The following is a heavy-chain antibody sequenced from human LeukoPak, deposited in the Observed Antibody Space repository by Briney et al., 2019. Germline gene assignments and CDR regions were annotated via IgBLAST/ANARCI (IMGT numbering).Heavy chain of an antibody. CDR2: ISGSGGST. CDR1: GFTFSSYA. Sequence: GGSLRLSCAASGFTFSSYAMSWVRQAPGKGLEWVSAISGSGGSTYYADSVKGRFTISRDNAKNSLYLQMNSLRAEDTAVYYCARARYYGSGIFDYWGQGTLVTVSS. D-gene: IGHD3-10*01. CDR3: ARARYYGSGIFDY. J-gene: IGHJ4*02. V-gene: IGHV3-23*01.